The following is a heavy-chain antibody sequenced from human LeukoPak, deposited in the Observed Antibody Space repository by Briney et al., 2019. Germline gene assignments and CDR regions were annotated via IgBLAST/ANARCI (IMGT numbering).Heavy chain of an antibody. CDR3: ARDPGYYYDSSGYYYPSFDY. CDR2: ISYDGSNK. V-gene: IGHV3-30-3*01. Sequence: GRSLRLSCAASGFTFSSYAMHWVRQAPGKGLEWVAVISYDGSNKYYADSVKGRFTISRDNSKNTLYLQMNSLRAEDTAVYYCARDPGYYYDSSGYYYPSFDYWGQGTLVTVSS. CDR1: GFTFSSYA. J-gene: IGHJ4*02. D-gene: IGHD3-22*01.